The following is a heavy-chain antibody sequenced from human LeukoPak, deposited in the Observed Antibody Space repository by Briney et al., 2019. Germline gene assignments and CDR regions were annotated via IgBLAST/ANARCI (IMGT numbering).Heavy chain of an antibody. Sequence: SETLSLTCTVSGGSISSSSYYWGWIRQPPGKGLEWIGSIYYSGSTYYNPSLKSRVTISVDTPKNQFSLKLSSVTAADTAVYYCASSHSGYDYWVPDYWGQGTLVTVSS. CDR3: ASSHSGYDYWVPDY. D-gene: IGHD5-12*01. J-gene: IGHJ4*02. CDR1: GGSISSSSYY. CDR2: IYYSGST. V-gene: IGHV4-39*07.